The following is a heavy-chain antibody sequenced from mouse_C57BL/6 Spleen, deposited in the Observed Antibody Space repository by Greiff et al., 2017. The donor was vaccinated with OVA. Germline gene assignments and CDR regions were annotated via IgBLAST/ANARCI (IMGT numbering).Heavy chain of an antibody. CDR3: ARGGLSTVGAMDY. V-gene: IGHV1-52*01. J-gene: IGHJ4*01. CDR1: GYTFTSYW. CDR2: IDPSDSET. Sequence: QVQLQQPGAELVRPGSSVKLSCMASGYTFTSYWMHWVKQRPIQGLEWIGNIDPSDSETHYNQKFKDKATLTVDKSSSTAYMQRSSLTSEDSAVYYCARGGLSTVGAMDYWGQGTSVTVSS. D-gene: IGHD1-1*01.